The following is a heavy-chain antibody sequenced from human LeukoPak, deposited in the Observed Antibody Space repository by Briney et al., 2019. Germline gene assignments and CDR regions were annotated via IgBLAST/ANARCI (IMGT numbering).Heavy chain of an antibody. CDR2: ITGSGYNT. CDR3: ARDRYCSGANCYSHFDC. Sequence: PGGSLRLSCAASGFTFSSYAMNSVRQAPGKGLEWVSTITGSGYNTYYADSVKGRFTISRDNSKNTLYLQIHSLRAEDTAIYYCARDRYCSGANCYSHFDCWGQGTLVSVSS. D-gene: IGHD2-15*01. CDR1: GFTFSSYA. J-gene: IGHJ4*02. V-gene: IGHV3-23*01.